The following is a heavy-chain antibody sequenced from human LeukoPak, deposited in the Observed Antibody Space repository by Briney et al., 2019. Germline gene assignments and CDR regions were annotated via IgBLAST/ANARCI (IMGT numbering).Heavy chain of an antibody. V-gene: IGHV3-7*01. CDR3: ARDRGYSGYGFDY. CDR1: GFTFSSYG. CDR2: IKQDGSEK. J-gene: IGHJ4*02. D-gene: IGHD5-12*01. Sequence: GGSLRLSCAASGFTFSSYGMHWVRQAPGKGLEWVANIKQDGSEKYYVDSVKGRFTISRDNAKNSLYLQMNSLRAEDTAVYYCARDRGYSGYGFDYWGQGTLVTVSS.